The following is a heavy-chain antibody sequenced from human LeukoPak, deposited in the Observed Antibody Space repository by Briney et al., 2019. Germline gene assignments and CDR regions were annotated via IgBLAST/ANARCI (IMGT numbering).Heavy chain of an antibody. CDR1: GFTVSSIH. V-gene: IGHV3-53*01. CDR3: ARRWQSNQGDAYDL. J-gene: IGHJ3*01. D-gene: IGHD4-11*01. Sequence: GGSLRLSCAASGFTVSSIHMVWVRQAPGKGLEWVSVTYTGGNSYYADSVKGRFIISRDISKNTLYLQMNSLRAEDTAVYYCARRWQSNQGDAYDLWGQGTMVTVSS. CDR2: TYTGGNS.